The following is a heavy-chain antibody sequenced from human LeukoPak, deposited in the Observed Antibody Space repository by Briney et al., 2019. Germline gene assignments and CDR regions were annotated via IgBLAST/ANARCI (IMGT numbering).Heavy chain of an antibody. Sequence: GGSLRLSCAASGFTFSSYAMSWVRQAPGKGLEWVSAISGSGDSTYYADSVKGRFTISRDNSKNTLYLQMNSLRAEDTAVYYCARRSGIAVAGAFDYWGQGTLVTVSS. CDR3: ARRSGIAVAGAFDY. CDR2: ISGSGDST. CDR1: GFTFSSYA. J-gene: IGHJ4*02. D-gene: IGHD6-19*01. V-gene: IGHV3-23*01.